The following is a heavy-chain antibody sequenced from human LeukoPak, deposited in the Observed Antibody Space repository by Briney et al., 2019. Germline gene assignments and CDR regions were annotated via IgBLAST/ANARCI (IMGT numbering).Heavy chain of an antibody. D-gene: IGHD4-17*01. Sequence: PSETLSLTCTVSGGSISSYYWSWIRQPPGKGLEWIGYIYYSGSTNYNPSLKSRVTMSVDTSKNQLSLKLTFVTAADTAVYYCARDMTTVYDWFDPWGQGTLVTVSS. CDR2: IYYSGST. J-gene: IGHJ5*02. CDR3: ARDMTTVYDWFDP. V-gene: IGHV4-59*12. CDR1: GGSISSYY.